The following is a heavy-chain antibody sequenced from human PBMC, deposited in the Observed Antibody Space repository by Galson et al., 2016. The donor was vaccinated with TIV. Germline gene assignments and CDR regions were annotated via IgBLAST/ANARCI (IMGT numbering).Heavy chain of an antibody. CDR1: GYGFNSYG. V-gene: IGHV1-18*01. J-gene: IGHJ5*02. Sequence: SVKVSCKASGYGFNSYGISWVRQAPGQGLEWMGWISAYNGDTHFAQNFQGRVTMTTDTSTTTAYMELRNLRSDDTALYFCARTLGQGMVTVERQGWFDPRGHGTLVTVAS. CDR2: ISAYNGDT. CDR3: ARTLGQGMVTVERQGWFDP. D-gene: IGHD4-23*01.